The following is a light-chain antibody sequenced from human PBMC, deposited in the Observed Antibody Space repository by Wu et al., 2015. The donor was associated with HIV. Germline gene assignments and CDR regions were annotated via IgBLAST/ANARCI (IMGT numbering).Light chain of an antibody. Sequence: EIVLTQSPATLSLSPGERATLSCRASQSVSSYLAWYQQKPGQAPRLLVYGASTRATGIPARFSGSGSGTDFTLTISRLEPEDFAVYYCQQYGSTPRFSFGQGTKLEIK. V-gene: IGKV3-20*01. CDR3: QQYGSTPRFS. CDR2: GAS. CDR1: QSVSSY. J-gene: IGKJ2*03.